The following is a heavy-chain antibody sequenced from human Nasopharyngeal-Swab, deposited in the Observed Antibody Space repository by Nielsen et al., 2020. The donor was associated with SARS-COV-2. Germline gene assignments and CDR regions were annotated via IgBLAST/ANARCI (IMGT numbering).Heavy chain of an antibody. Sequence: GESLKISCAASGFTFSDYYMSWIRQAPGKGLEWVSYISSSGSTIYYADSVKGRFTISRDNAKNSLYLQMNSLRAEDTAVYYCAREGGVDTMIVAHSQRGPIDYWGQGTLVTVSS. D-gene: IGHD3-22*01. V-gene: IGHV3-11*01. J-gene: IGHJ4*02. CDR1: GFTFSDYY. CDR3: AREGGVDTMIVAHSQRGPIDY. CDR2: ISSSGSTI.